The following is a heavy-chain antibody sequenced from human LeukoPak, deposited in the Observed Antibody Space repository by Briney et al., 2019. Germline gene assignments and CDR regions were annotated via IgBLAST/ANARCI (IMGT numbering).Heavy chain of an antibody. D-gene: IGHD3-22*01. CDR2: INWNGGST. Sequence: GGSLRLSCAASGFTFDDYGMSWVRQAPGKGLEWVSGINWNGGSTGYADSVKGRFTISRDNAKNSLYLQMNSLRAEDTALYHCARGNYYDSSGYQLGYLYMDVWGKGTTVTISS. CDR3: ARGNYYDSSGYQLGYLYMDV. CDR1: GFTFDDYG. J-gene: IGHJ6*03. V-gene: IGHV3-20*01.